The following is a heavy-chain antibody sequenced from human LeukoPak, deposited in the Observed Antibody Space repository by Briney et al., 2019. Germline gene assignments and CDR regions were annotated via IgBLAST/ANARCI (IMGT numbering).Heavy chain of an antibody. CDR1: GGSISSSSYY. D-gene: IGHD6-19*01. Sequence: SETLSLTCTVSGGSISSSSYYWGWIRQPPGKGLEWIGYIYYSGSTNYNPSLKSRVTISVDTSKNQFSLKLSSVTAADTAVYYCARGAGRPDYWGQGTLVTVSS. CDR2: IYYSGST. J-gene: IGHJ4*02. CDR3: ARGAGRPDY. V-gene: IGHV4-61*05.